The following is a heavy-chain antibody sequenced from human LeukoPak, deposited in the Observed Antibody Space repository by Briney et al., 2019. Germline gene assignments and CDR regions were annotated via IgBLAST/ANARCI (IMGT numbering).Heavy chain of an antibody. CDR3: ARPARGYRAAAGKPFDY. Sequence: TSETLSLTCTVSGGSISSSSYYWGWIRQPPGKGLEWIGSIYYSGSTYYNPSLKSRVTISVDTSKNQFSLKLSSVTAADTAVYYCARPARGYRAAAGKPFDYWGQGTLVTVSS. CDR1: GGSISSSSYY. J-gene: IGHJ4*02. V-gene: IGHV4-39*01. D-gene: IGHD6-13*01. CDR2: IYYSGST.